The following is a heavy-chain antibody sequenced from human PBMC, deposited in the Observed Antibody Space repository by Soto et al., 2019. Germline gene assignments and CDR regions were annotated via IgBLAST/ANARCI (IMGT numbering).Heavy chain of an antibody. CDR3: AKVTKRAAAGRYEYYKYGMDV. CDR1: GFAFSTYA. D-gene: IGHD6-13*01. CDR2: ISGSGGSS. V-gene: IGHV3-23*01. Sequence: AGGSLRLSCASAGFAFSTYAMTWVRQAPGKGLEWVSVISGSGGSSYYAASVKGRFTISRDNSKNTLFLQMNGLRAEDTAAYYCAKVTKRAAAGRYEYYKYGMDVWGQGTTVTVSS. J-gene: IGHJ6*02.